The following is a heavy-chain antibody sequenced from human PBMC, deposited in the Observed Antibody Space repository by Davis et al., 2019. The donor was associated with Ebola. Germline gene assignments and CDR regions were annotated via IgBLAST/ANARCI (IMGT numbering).Heavy chain of an antibody. CDR3: ARGRAVQGLIYFDY. D-gene: IGHD3-16*01. V-gene: IGHV3-7*01. CDR1: GFTFSSYW. Sequence: GGSLRLSCAASGFTFSSYWMSWVRQAPGKGLEWVANIKQDGSEKYYVDSVKGRFTISRDNAKTSLYLQMNSLRAEDTAVYYCARGRAVQGLIYFDYWGQGTLATVSS. J-gene: IGHJ4*02. CDR2: IKQDGSEK.